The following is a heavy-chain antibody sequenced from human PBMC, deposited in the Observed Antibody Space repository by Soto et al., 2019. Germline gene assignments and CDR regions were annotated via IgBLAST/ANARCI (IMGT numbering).Heavy chain of an antibody. Sequence: PSETLSLTCTFSGGSISSGDYYWSWIRQPPGKSQEWIEYIYYSGSTYYKPSLKSRVTISVDTSKNHFSLKLSSVIAADTAVYYFVSQYYYDSSGYYDGVFDYWGQGTLVTVS. V-gene: IGHV4-30-4*01. CDR3: VSQYYYDSSGYYDGVFDY. D-gene: IGHD3-22*01. J-gene: IGHJ4*02. CDR2: IYYSGST. CDR1: GGSISSGDYY.